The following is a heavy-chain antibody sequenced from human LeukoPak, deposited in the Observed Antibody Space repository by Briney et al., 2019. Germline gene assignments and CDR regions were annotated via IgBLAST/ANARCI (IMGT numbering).Heavy chain of an antibody. V-gene: IGHV4-4*09. CDR3: ARSPPAPKEFDY. D-gene: IGHD2-2*01. Sequence: SETLSLTCTVSGDSISSYYWSWIRQSPGKGLEWIGYICPGGSTNSNPSLKSRVTISVDTSKNQFSLKVSSVPAADTAIYYCARSPPAPKEFDYWGQGTLVTVSS. J-gene: IGHJ4*02. CDR2: ICPGGST. CDR1: GDSISSYY.